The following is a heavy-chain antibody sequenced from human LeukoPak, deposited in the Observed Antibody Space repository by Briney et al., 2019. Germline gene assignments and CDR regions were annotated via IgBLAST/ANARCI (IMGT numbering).Heavy chain of an antibody. D-gene: IGHD3-10*01. CDR2: ISYDGSNK. V-gene: IGHV3-30-3*01. Sequence: GGSLRLSCAASGFTFSSYAMHWVRQAPGKGLEWVAAISYDGSNKYYADSVKGRFTISRDNSKNTLYLQMNSLRAEDTAVYYCARDGLLWFGADTDYYGMDVWGQGTTVTVSS. CDR1: GFTFSSYA. J-gene: IGHJ6*02. CDR3: ARDGLLWFGADTDYYGMDV.